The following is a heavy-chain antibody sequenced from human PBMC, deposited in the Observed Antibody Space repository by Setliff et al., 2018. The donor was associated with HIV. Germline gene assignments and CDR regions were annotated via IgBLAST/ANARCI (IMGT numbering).Heavy chain of an antibody. J-gene: IGHJ4*02. CDR2: IYYTGIP. CDR1: GGSISSHY. D-gene: IGHD3-16*01. Sequence: PSETLSLTCTVSGGSISSHYWSWIRQPPGKGLEWVGLIYYTGIPTYNPSLSSRVTISVDTSKNQFSLKLNSVTAADTAVYYCARHTVFVRYFDHWGQGMLVTVSS. V-gene: IGHV4-59*08. CDR3: ARHTVFVRYFDH.